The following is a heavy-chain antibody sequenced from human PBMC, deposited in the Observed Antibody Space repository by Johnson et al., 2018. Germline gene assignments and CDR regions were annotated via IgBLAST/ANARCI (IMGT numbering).Heavy chain of an antibody. J-gene: IGHJ3*02. CDR3: ARSALDDAFDI. Sequence: VQLVQSGEGLVQPGGSLRLSCAASGFTFSSYAMPWVRQAPGKGLEYVSAISSNGGSTYYADSVKGRFIISRDNSKNTLYLQMGSLRAEDMAVYYCARSALDDAFDIWGQGTMVTVSS. V-gene: IGHV3-64*02. D-gene: IGHD3-3*01. CDR2: ISSNGGST. CDR1: GFTFSSYA.